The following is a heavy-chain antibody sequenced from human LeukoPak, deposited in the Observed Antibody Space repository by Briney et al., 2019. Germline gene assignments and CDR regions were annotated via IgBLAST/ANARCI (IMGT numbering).Heavy chain of an antibody. CDR2: IKQDGSEK. D-gene: IGHD6-19*01. V-gene: IGHV3-7*01. J-gene: IGHJ4*02. Sequence: GGSLRLSCAASGFSFSNYWMSWVRQAPGKGLEWVAYIKQDGSEKYYVDSVKGRFTISRENAKNSVSLQMNSLRAEDTAVYYCARGPAAGNLLGFWGQETLVTVSS. CDR1: GFSFSNYW. CDR3: ARGPAAGNLLGF.